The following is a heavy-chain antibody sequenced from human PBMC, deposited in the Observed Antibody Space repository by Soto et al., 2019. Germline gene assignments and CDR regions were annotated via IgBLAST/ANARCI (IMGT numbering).Heavy chain of an antibody. D-gene: IGHD1-26*01. CDR1: GGTFSSYA. CDR2: IIPIFGTA. J-gene: IGHJ4*02. Sequence: QVQLVQSGAEVKKPGSSVKVSCKASGGTFSSYAISWVRQAPGQGLEWMGGIIPIFGTANYAQKFQGRVTITADESTSTAYRELSSLRSEDTAVYYCAREGFGSGSYYEDYWGQGTLVTVSS. V-gene: IGHV1-69*12. CDR3: AREGFGSGSYYEDY.